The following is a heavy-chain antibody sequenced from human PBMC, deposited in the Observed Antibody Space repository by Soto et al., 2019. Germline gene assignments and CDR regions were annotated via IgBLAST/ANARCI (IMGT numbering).Heavy chain of an antibody. Sequence: PGGSLRLSCAASGFTFDDYTMHWVRQAPGKGLEWVSSISSSSSYIYYADSVKGRFTISRDNAKNSLYLQMNSLRAEDTAVYYCARAPPIFVVVPAAPDYWGQGTLVTVSS. CDR2: ISSSSSYI. V-gene: IGHV3-21*01. CDR3: ARAPPIFVVVPAAPDY. J-gene: IGHJ4*02. D-gene: IGHD2-2*01. CDR1: GFTFDDYT.